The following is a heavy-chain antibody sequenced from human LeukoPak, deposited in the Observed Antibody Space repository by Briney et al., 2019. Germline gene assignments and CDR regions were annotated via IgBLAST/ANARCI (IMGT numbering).Heavy chain of an antibody. V-gene: IGHV4-4*09. CDR2: IYDNGVT. Sequence: PSETLSLSCNVSGDSVSSGYWTWIRQSPAKGLEWIGFIYDNGVTDYNPSLKSRLIRSLDTSKNQYSLNLRSVSAADSAIYYCAGRGHRYSRDWGQGILVTVSS. D-gene: IGHD2-15*01. CDR3: AGRGHRYSRD. CDR1: GDSVSSGY. J-gene: IGHJ1*01.